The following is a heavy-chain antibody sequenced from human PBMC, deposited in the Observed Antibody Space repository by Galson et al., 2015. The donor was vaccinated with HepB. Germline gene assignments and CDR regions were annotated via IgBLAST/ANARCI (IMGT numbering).Heavy chain of an antibody. Sequence: SVKVSCKASGFTFSSSTVQWVRQARGQRLEWMGLIVVDSGNTNYAQKFQERVTITRDMSTNTAFMYLSGLRSGDTAVYYCATGQRYSSSWGQGTLVTVSS. V-gene: IGHV1-58*01. CDR3: ATGQRYSSS. J-gene: IGHJ4*02. CDR1: GFTFSSST. CDR2: IVVDSGNT. D-gene: IGHD6-13*01.